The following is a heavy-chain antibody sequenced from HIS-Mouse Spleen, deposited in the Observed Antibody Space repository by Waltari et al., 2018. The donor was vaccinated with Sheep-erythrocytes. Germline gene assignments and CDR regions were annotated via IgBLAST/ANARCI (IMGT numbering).Heavy chain of an antibody. V-gene: IGHV5-51*01. Sequence: EVQLVQSGAEVKKPGESLKISCKGSGYSFTSYWIGWVRQMPGKGLEWMGAIQPCDSDTRHSPSFQGQVTRSAEKSISTAYLQWGSLKASDTAMYYCARLFYVDIVATTLFDYWGQGTLVTVSS. CDR3: ARLFYVDIVATTLFDY. CDR1: GYSFTSYW. J-gene: IGHJ4*02. D-gene: IGHD5-12*01. CDR2: IQPCDSDT.